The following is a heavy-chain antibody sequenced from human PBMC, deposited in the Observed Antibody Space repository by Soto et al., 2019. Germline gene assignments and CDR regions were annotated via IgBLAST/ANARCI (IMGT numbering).Heavy chain of an antibody. V-gene: IGHV1-69*01. Sequence: QVQLVHSGAEVQKPGSSVKVSCKASGGTFSSYAISWVRQAPGHGLEWMGGLIPIFGTANYAQKLQGRVTITADESTRTAYMELSSLRSEDTAVYYCARGSGSYRRNANFDYWGQGTLVTVSS. CDR1: GGTFSSYA. D-gene: IGHD1-26*01. J-gene: IGHJ4*02. CDR2: LIPIFGTA. CDR3: ARGSGSYRRNANFDY.